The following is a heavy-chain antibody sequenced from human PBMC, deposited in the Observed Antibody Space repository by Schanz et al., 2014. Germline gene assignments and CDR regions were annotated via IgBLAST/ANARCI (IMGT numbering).Heavy chain of an antibody. D-gene: IGHD2-2*01. J-gene: IGHJ3*01. Sequence: QVHLVQSGAEVKKPGASVKVSCKASGYIFTSYSMHWVRQAPGQGLEWLGIINPSGVSTSSAQEFQGRVTMTRDTSTSTAYMELRSLRSDDTALYYCATMWAYCTITTCHTLEPFDVWGQGTMVTVSS. V-gene: IGHV1-46*01. CDR2: INPSGVST. CDR1: GYIFTSYS. CDR3: ATMWAYCTITTCHTLEPFDV.